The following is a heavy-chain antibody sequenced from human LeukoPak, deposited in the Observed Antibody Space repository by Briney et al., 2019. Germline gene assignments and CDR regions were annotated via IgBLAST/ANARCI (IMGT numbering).Heavy chain of an antibody. CDR2: RRSKSKKYTT. CDR3: ARDGAEGDDSAFDV. Sequence: GGSLRLSCVTSGFTLSDHLMDWVRQAPGKGLEWIGRRRSKSKKYTTEYAASVKGRFSISGDESRNSMFLQLNSLKTEDTAMYYCARDGAEGDDSAFDVWGQGTMVTVSS. V-gene: IGHV3-72*01. J-gene: IGHJ3*01. CDR1: GFTLSDHL. D-gene: IGHD3-22*01.